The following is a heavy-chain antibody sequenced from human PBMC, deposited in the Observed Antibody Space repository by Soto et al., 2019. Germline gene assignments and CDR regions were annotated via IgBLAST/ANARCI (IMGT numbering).Heavy chain of an antibody. Sequence: SVKVSCKSSGGTFSSHSINWVRQAPGQGLEWMGGIIPIFGPANFAKKFQGRATITADESTTTAYMELSTLTSEDTAVYYCATGSFTSTGGRIGYHYNAMDVWGQGTTVTVSS. J-gene: IGHJ6*02. CDR1: GGTFSSHS. V-gene: IGHV1-69*13. CDR3: ATGSFTSTGGRIGYHYNAMDV. CDR2: IIPIFGPA. D-gene: IGHD1-1*01.